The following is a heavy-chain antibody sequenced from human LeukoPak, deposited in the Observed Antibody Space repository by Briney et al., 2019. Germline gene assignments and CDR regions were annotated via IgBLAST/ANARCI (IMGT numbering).Heavy chain of an antibody. D-gene: IGHD5-12*01. Sequence: GGSLRLSCAASGFTFSSYAMSWVRQAPGKGLEWVSAISGSGGSTYYADSVKGRFTISRDNSKNTLYLQMNSLRAEDTAVYYCASQLCARGYSATGNYWGQGTLVTVSS. CDR3: ASQLCARGYSATGNY. CDR2: ISGSGGST. V-gene: IGHV3-23*01. CDR1: GFTFSSYA. J-gene: IGHJ4*02.